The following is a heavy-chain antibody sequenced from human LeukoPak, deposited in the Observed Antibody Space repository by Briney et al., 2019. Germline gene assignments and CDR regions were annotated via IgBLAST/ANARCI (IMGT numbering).Heavy chain of an antibody. CDR1: GGSISSSTYY. CDR3: ARRRYDGNSDDAFDI. V-gene: IGHV4-39*02. Sequence: SETLSLTCNVSGGSISSSTYYWGWIRQTPGTGLEWIGSIYYSGSTYYNPSLKGRVTISVDTSKNHFSLTLGSVTAADTAVYYCARRRYDGNSDDAFDIWGQGTMVTVSS. J-gene: IGHJ3*02. D-gene: IGHD4-23*01. CDR2: IYYSGST.